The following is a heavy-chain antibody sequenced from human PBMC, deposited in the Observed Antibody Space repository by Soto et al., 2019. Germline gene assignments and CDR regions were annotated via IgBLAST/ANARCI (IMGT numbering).Heavy chain of an antibody. J-gene: IGHJ4*02. CDR1: GGSISDFY. CDR2: IYYSGST. D-gene: IGHD6-6*01. CDR3: ARVGGLAARTFDY. V-gene: IGHV4-59*01. Sequence: SETLSLTCTVSGGSISDFYWSWIRQPPGRGLEWIGYIYYSGSTNYNPSLKSRVTISVDTSKNQFSLNLRSMSPADTAVYYCARVGGLAARTFDYWGPGTLVTVSS.